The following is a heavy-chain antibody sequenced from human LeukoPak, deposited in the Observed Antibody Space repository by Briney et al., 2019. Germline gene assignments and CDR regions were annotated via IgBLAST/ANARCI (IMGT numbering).Heavy chain of an antibody. Sequence: ASVKVSCKASGYTFSSYGITWVRQAPGQGLEWMGWISAYDGDTSYAQMFQGRVTMTTDTSTSTAYMELRSLTSDDTAVYYCARQGFVSYYYSYMDVWGKETTVTVSS. CDR3: ARQGFVSYYYSYMDV. CDR2: ISAYDGDT. J-gene: IGHJ6*03. D-gene: IGHD2-21*01. V-gene: IGHV1-18*04. CDR1: GYTFSSYG.